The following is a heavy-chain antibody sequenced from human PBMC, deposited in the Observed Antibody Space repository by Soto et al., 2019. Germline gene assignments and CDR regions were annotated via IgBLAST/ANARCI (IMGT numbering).Heavy chain of an antibody. CDR2: IYGDGSST. J-gene: IGHJ4*02. Sequence: GGSLRLSCAASGFTFSNYWMHWVRQAPGKGLVWVSRIYGDGSSTAYADSVKGRFTISRDNAKNTLSLQMNSLRAEDTAIYYCVRGAPFDFWGQGTLVTVSS. CDR1: GFTFSNYW. V-gene: IGHV3-74*01. CDR3: VRGAPFDF.